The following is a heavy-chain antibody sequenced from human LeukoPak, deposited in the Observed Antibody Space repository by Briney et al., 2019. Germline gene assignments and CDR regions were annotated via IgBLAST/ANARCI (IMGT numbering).Heavy chain of an antibody. CDR2: ISGSGGST. Sequence: GGSLRLSCAASGFTFSSYAMSWVRQAPGKGLGWVSAISGSGGSTYYADSVKGRFTISRDNSKNTLYLQMNSLRAEDTAVYYCAKGYYYDSSGYSDVWGQGTTVTVSS. J-gene: IGHJ6*02. D-gene: IGHD3-22*01. V-gene: IGHV3-23*01. CDR3: AKGYYYDSSGYSDV. CDR1: GFTFSSYA.